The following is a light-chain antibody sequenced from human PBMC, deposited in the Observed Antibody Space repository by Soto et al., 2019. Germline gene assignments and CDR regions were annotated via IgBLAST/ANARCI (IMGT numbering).Light chain of an antibody. CDR3: HQYGSSPGT. CDR1: QIVTSNY. Sequence: VFTQSPGTLSLSPGERATLSCRASQIVTSNYLAWYQQKPGQAPSLLFFGASIRATGIPDRFSGSGSGTDFTLTISRLEPEDFAVYYCHQYGSSPGTFGPGTKVDIK. V-gene: IGKV3-20*01. CDR2: GAS. J-gene: IGKJ1*01.